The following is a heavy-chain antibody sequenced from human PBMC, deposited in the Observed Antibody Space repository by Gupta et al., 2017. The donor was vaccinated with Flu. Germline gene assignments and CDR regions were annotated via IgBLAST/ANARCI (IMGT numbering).Heavy chain of an antibody. J-gene: IGHJ4*02. CDR2: IPSAGSPI. V-gene: IGHV3-11*01. D-gene: IGHD6-13*01. CDR3: ASGAGGSSWAPPQN. Sequence: IPSAGSPIYYADSVRGRFTIPRDNAKNSLFLPLTSLTDADTAVYYCASGAGGSSWAPPQNWRQGTLVTVSS.